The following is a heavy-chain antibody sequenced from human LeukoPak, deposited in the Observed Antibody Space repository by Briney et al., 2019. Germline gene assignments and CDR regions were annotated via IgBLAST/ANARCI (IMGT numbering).Heavy chain of an antibody. V-gene: IGHV1-69*13. Sequence: GASVKVSCKASGGTFSSYAISWVRQAPGQGLEWMGGIIPIFGTANYAQKFQGRVTITADESTSTAYMELSSLRSEDTAVYYCARGPVVVAAYYYYYYMDVWGKGTTVTVSS. D-gene: IGHD2-15*01. CDR1: GGTFSSYA. J-gene: IGHJ6*03. CDR2: IIPIFGTA. CDR3: ARGPVVVAAYYYYYYMDV.